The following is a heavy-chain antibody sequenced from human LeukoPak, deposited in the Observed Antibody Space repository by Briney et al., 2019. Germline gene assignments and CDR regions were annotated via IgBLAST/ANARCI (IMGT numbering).Heavy chain of an antibody. J-gene: IGHJ3*02. Sequence: SVKVSCKASGGTFSSYAISWVRQAPGQGLEWMGRIIPILGIANYAQKFQGRVTITADKSTSTAYMELSSLRSEDTAVYYCARGIGVAVIHAFDIWGQGTMVTVSS. CDR3: ARGIGVAVIHAFDI. D-gene: IGHD2-2*02. V-gene: IGHV1-69*04. CDR2: IIPILGIA. CDR1: GGTFSSYA.